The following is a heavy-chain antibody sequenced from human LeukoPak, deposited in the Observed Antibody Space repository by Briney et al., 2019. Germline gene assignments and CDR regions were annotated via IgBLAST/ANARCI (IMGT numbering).Heavy chain of an antibody. V-gene: IGHV3-30*04. D-gene: IGHD2-2*02. CDR1: GFTFRSYV. CDR2: ISDEGSNK. CDR3: ARQLGYCSSTSCYTYYYYGMDV. J-gene: IGHJ6*02. Sequence: GRSLRLSCAASGFTFRSYVMHWVRQAPGKGLEWVAVISDEGSNKHYADSVKGRFTISRDNSNNTLYLQMNSLRPEDTAVYYCARQLGYCSSTSCYTYYYYGMDVWGQGTTVTVSS.